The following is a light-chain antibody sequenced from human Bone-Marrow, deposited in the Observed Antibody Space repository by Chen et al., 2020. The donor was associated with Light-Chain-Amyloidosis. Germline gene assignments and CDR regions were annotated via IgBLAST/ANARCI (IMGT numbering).Light chain of an antibody. CDR3: QSADISNVV. CDR2: QDS. CDR1: ALAKQY. Sequence: SFELTQPPSVSVSPGQTARITCSGDALAKQYAYWFQQRPGQAPILLIYQDSERPSGIPARISGSSSGTTVTLTITGVQAEDEADYFCQSADISNVVFGGGTKLTVL. J-gene: IGLJ2*01. V-gene: IGLV3-25*03.